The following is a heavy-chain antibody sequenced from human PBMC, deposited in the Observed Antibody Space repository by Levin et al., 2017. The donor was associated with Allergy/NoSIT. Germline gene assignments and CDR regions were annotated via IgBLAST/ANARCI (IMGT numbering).Heavy chain of an antibody. CDR2: IKSKVDGGTA. CDR1: GFTGFTFSSAW. CDR3: TTGFNGGEDY. Sequence: PGGSLRLSCAASGFTGFTFSSAWMSWVRQAPGKGLEWVGRIKSKVDGGTADYGAPVKGRFTLLRDDSKSTLYLQMNSLQTEDTAVYYCTTGFNGGEDYWGQGTLVTVSS. V-gene: IGHV3-15*01. J-gene: IGHJ4*02. D-gene: IGHD2-21*01.